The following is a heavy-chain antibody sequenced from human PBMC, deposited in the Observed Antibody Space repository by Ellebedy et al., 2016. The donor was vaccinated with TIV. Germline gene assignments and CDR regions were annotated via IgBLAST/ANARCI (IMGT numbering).Heavy chain of an antibody. D-gene: IGHD1-26*01. CDR2: ISAYNGNT. V-gene: IGHV1-18*01. CDR1: GYTFTSYG. Sequence: ASVKVSXXASGYTFTSYGISWVRQAPGQGLEWMGWISAYNGNTNYAQKLQGRVTMTTDTSTSTAYMELRSLRSDDTAVYYCARDTGGGSYFHYYYYGMDVWGQGTTVTVSS. J-gene: IGHJ6*02. CDR3: ARDTGGGSYFHYYYYGMDV.